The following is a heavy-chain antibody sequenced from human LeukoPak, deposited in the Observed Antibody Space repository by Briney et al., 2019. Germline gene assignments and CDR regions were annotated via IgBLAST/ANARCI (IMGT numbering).Heavy chain of an antibody. J-gene: IGHJ4*02. Sequence: PSETLSLTCPVSARSISSDFWSWIRQPAGTGLEWVARIYSSGTTDYNASLKSRVTMSVDTSKNQFSLKLSSVTAADTTVYYCVRYSSGSKFDYWGQGILVIVSS. CDR2: IYSSGTT. CDR3: VRYSSGSKFDY. CDR1: ARSISSDF. V-gene: IGHV4-4*07. D-gene: IGHD3-10*01.